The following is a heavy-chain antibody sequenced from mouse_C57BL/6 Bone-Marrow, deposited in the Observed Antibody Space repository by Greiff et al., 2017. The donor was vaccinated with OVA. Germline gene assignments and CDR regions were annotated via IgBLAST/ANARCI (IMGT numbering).Heavy chain of an antibody. CDR3: ATYYSNYLDFDY. J-gene: IGHJ2*01. V-gene: IGHV5-17*01. CDR2: ISSGSSTI. CDR1: GFTFSDYG. Sequence: EVQLKESGGGLVKPGGSLKLSCAASGFTFSDYGMHWVRQAPEKGLEWVAYISSGSSTIYYADTVKGRFTISRDNAKNTLFLQMTSLRSEDTAMYYCATYYSNYLDFDYWGQGTTLTVSS. D-gene: IGHD2-5*01.